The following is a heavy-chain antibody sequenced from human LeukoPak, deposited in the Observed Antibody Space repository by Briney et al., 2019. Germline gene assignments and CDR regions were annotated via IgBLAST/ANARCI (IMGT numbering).Heavy chain of an antibody. CDR2: VYYSGST. J-gene: IGHJ3*02. D-gene: IGHD3-3*01. V-gene: IGHV4-39*07. CDR1: GGSISSGSYY. CDR3: ASQSRDFGVVSDAFDI. Sequence: SETLSLTCTVSGGSISSGSYYWGWIRQPPGKGLEWIGNVYYSGSTYYNPSLKSRVTISVDTSKNQFSLKLSSVTAADTAVYYCASQSRDFGVVSDAFDIWGQGTMVTVSS.